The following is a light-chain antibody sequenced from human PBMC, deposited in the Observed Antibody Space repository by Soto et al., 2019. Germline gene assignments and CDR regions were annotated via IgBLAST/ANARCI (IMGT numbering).Light chain of an antibody. V-gene: IGKV3D-20*02. J-gene: IGKJ2*01. CDR2: GAS. CDR1: QSVSSSY. Sequence: EIVLTQSPGTLSLSPGERATLSCRASQSVSSSYLAWYQQKPGQAPRLLIYGASSRATGILDRFSGSGSGTDFTLTISSLESEDFAVYFCQQRGKWPRTFGQGTKLEIK. CDR3: QQRGKWPRT.